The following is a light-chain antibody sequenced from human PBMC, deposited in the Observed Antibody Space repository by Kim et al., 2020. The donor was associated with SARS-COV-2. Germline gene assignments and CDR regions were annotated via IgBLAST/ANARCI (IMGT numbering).Light chain of an antibody. CDR3: SSYTSSTTWV. Sequence: GQSITISCPGTSSDIGDYNYVSWYQQCPGKAPKLLIYDVNKRPSGVSIRFSGSKSGNTASLTISRLRAEDEADYYCSSYTSSTTWVFGGGTQLTV. CDR1: SSDIGDYNY. V-gene: IGLV2-14*03. CDR2: DVN. J-gene: IGLJ3*02.